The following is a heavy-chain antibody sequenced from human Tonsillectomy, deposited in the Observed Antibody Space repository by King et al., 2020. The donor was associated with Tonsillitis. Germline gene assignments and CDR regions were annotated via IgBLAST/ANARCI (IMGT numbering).Heavy chain of an antibody. CDR2: INPNSGGT. CDR3: ARCSSGWYNWFDP. J-gene: IGHJ5*02. V-gene: IGHV1-2*02. D-gene: IGHD6-19*01. CDR1: GYTFTGYY. Sequence: QLVQSGAEVKKPGASVKVSCKASGYTFTGYYMHWVRQAPGQGLEWMGWINPNSGGTNYAQKFQGRVTMTRDTSIPTAYMELSSLRSDDTAGYYCARCSSGWYNWFDPWGQGTLVTVSS.